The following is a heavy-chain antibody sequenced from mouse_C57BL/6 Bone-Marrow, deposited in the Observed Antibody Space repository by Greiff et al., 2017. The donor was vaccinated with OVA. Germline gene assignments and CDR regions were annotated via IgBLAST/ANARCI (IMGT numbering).Heavy chain of an antibody. CDR1: GYSITSDY. CDR3: ASAISTTVDYAMDY. CDR2: IRYSGST. V-gene: IGHV3-8*01. Sequence: EVPRVESGPGLAKPSQTLSLTCSVTGYSITSDYWNWSRKFPGTKLEYMGYIRYSGSTYYNPSLTRRISITRDTSKIQYYLQLNSVTTEYTATSYWASAISTTVDYAMDYWGQGTSVTVAS. J-gene: IGHJ4*01. D-gene: IGHD1-1*01.